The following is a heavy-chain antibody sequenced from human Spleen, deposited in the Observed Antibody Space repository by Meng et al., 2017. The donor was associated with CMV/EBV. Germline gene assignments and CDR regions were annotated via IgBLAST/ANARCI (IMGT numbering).Heavy chain of an antibody. CDR1: GFTFNSYS. V-gene: IGHV3-30*02. J-gene: IGHJ4*02. CDR2: IRYDGSNK. D-gene: IGHD1-1*01. Sequence: GGSLRLSCAASGFTFNSYSMNWVRQAPGKGLEWVAFIRYDGSNKYYADSVKGRFTISRDNSKNRLYLQMNSLRPEDTAMYYCATYWSADYWGQGTLVTVSS. CDR3: ATYWSADY.